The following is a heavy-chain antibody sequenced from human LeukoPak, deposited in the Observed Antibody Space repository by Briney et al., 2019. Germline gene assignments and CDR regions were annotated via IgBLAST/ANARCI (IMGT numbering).Heavy chain of an antibody. J-gene: IGHJ3*02. CDR1: GDSVSRNSAA. D-gene: IGHD2-15*01. CDR3: VGCSGGGCHSGAFEI. CDR2: ANYRSKWYY. V-gene: IGHV6-1*01. Sequence: SQTLSLTCDISGDSVSRNSAAWNWIRQSPSRGLEWLVRANYRSKWYYDYAVSVKSRITINTDTSKNQFTLQLNFVTPEDTAVYYCVGCSGGGCHSGAFEIWGQGTKVTVSS.